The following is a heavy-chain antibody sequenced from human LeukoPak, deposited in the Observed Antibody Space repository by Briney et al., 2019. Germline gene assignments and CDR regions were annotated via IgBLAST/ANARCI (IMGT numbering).Heavy chain of an antibody. CDR3: ARDPNILMGANFHS. V-gene: IGHV3-7*01. CDR2: INQDESKK. CDR1: GFTFTNYA. Sequence: PGGSLRLSCAASGFTFTNYAMSWVRQAPGKGLEWVANINQDESKKYYVDSVKGRFTISRDNAKNSLYLQMDSLRAEDTAVYYCARDPNILMGANFHSWGQGTLVTVSS. D-gene: IGHD1-26*01. J-gene: IGHJ4*02.